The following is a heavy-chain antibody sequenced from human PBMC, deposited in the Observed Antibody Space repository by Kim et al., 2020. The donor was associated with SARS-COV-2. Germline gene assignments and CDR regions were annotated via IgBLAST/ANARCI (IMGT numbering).Heavy chain of an antibody. Sequence: GGSLRLSCAASGFTFSSYGMHWVRQAPGKGLEWVAVIWYDGSNKYYADSVKGRFTISRDNSKNTLYLQMNSLRAEDTAVYYCAREIQGRQADYYDSSGPFDYWGQGTLVTVSS. CDR3: AREIQGRQADYYDSSGPFDY. V-gene: IGHV3-33*01. J-gene: IGHJ4*02. CDR2: IWYDGSNK. D-gene: IGHD3-22*01. CDR1: GFTFSSYG.